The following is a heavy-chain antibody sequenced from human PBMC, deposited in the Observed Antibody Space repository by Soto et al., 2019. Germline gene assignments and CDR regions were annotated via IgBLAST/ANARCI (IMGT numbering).Heavy chain of an antibody. D-gene: IGHD4-4*01. J-gene: IGHJ4*02. CDR2: ISSSSSYI. CDR1: GFTFSSYS. CDR3: ASSVYSNYLSYFDY. V-gene: IGHV3-21*01. Sequence: PGGSLRLSCAASGFTFSSYSMNWVRQAPGKGLEWVSSISSSSSYIYYADSVKGRFTISRDNAKNSLYLQMNSLRAEDTAVYYCASSVYSNYLSYFDYWGQGTLVTVSS.